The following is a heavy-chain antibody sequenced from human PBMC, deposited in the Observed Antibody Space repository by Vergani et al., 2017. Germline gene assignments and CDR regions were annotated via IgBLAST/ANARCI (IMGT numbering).Heavy chain of an antibody. Sequence: QVQLVESGGGVVQPGTSLRLSCVVSGFALNRHAMYWVRQAPGKGLEWVVGISFDGTNEYYPDLVKGRFTISRDIAKNTLYLQVRSLRLEDTGVYHCVKSHRYCSRPTCPYFFDTWGQGTLVTVSS. CDR1: GFALNRHA. CDR3: VKSHRYCSRPTCPYFFDT. CDR2: ISFDGTNE. D-gene: IGHD2-15*01. J-gene: IGHJ4*02. V-gene: IGHV3-30*18.